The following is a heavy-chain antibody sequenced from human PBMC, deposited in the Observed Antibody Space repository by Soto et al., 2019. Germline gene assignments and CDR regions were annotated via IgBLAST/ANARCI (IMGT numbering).Heavy chain of an antibody. J-gene: IGHJ6*02. Sequence: LGESLKISCKGSGYSFTSYWIGWVRQMPGKGLEWMGIIYPGDSDTRYSPSFQGQVTISADKSISTAYLQWSSLKASDTAMYYCARRGRGYYYDSSGYDNYYYYGMDVWGQGTTVTVSS. CDR1: GYSFTSYW. V-gene: IGHV5-51*01. CDR3: ARRGRGYYYDSSGYDNYYYYGMDV. D-gene: IGHD3-22*01. CDR2: IYPGDSDT.